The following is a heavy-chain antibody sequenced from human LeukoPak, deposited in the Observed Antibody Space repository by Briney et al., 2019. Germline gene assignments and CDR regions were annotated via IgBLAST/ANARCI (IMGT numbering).Heavy chain of an antibody. CDR2: ISGNGGNT. J-gene: IGHJ4*02. V-gene: IGHV3-64D*09. CDR3: VITSATGPLDY. D-gene: IGHD6-6*01. Sequence: GGSLRLSCSASGFTFSSYAMHWVRQAPGKGLEYVSAISGNGGNTYYADSLKGRFTISRDNSKSTLYLQMSSLRVEDTAVYYCVITSATGPLDYWGQGTLVTVSS. CDR1: GFTFSSYA.